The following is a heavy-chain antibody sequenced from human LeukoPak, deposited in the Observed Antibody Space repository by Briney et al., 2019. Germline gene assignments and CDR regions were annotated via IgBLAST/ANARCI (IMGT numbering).Heavy chain of an antibody. J-gene: IGHJ4*02. CDR3: ARVAGVTTRYFDY. CDR1: GFTFSSYS. Sequence: PGGSLRLSCAASGFTFSSYSMNWVRQAPGKGLEWVSYISSSSSTIYYADSVKGRFTISRDNAKNSLYLQMNSLRAEDTAVYYCARVAGVTTRYFDYWGQGTLVTVSS. V-gene: IGHV3-48*01. CDR2: ISSSSSTI. D-gene: IGHD4-17*01.